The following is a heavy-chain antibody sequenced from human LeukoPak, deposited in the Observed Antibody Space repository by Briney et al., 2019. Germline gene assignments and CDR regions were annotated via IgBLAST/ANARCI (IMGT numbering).Heavy chain of an antibody. CDR3: ARGPGSSGGAYVGDY. V-gene: IGHV3-74*01. CDR1: GFTFSNHW. CDR2: IDGGGSST. J-gene: IGHJ4*01. Sequence: GGSLRLSCVASGFTFSNHWMHWVRQVPGKGLVWVSRIDGGGSSTSYADSVKGRFSISRDNGENTLYLQMNSLRVEDTAAYYCARGPGSSGGAYVGDYWGHGTLVTVSS. D-gene: IGHD3-22*01.